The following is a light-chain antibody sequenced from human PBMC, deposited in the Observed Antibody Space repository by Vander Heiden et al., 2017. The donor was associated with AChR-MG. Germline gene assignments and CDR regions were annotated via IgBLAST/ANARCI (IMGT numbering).Light chain of an antibody. CDR1: QSVLYSSNNKNY. Sequence: DIVMTQSPVSLAVSLGERATINCKSSQSVLYSSNNKNYLAWYQQKPGQPPKLLIYWASTRESGVPDRFSGSGSGTDFTLTISSLQAEDVAVYYCQQDDSTPFTFGPGTKVDIK. J-gene: IGKJ3*01. CDR3: QQDDSTPFT. CDR2: WAS. V-gene: IGKV4-1*01.